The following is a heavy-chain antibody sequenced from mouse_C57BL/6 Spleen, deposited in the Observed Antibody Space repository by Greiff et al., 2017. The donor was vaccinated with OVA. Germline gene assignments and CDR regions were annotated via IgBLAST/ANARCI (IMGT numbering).Heavy chain of an antibody. CDR1: GYTFTSYW. Sequence: QVQLQQPGTELVRPGTSVKLSCKASGYTFTSYWMHWVKQRPGQGLEWIGVIDPSDSYTNYNQKFKGKATLTVDTSSSTAYMQLSSLTSENSAVYYYARWAVVAFYYFDYWGQGTTLTVSS. CDR2: IDPSDSYT. J-gene: IGHJ2*01. D-gene: IGHD1-1*01. V-gene: IGHV1-59*01. CDR3: ARWAVVAFYYFDY.